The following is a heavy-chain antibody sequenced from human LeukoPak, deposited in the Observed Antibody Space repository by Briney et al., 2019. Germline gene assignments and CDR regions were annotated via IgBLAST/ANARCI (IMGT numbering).Heavy chain of an antibody. Sequence: ASVKVSCKASGYTFTSYGISWVRQAPGQGLEWMGWISAYNGNTNYAQKLQGRVTMTTDTSTSTAYMELRSLRSDDTAVYSCARGPLPWYDFWSGYYTNWFDPWGQGTLVTVSS. D-gene: IGHD3-3*01. J-gene: IGHJ5*02. V-gene: IGHV1-18*01. CDR2: ISAYNGNT. CDR1: GYTFTSYG. CDR3: ARGPLPWYDFWSGYYTNWFDP.